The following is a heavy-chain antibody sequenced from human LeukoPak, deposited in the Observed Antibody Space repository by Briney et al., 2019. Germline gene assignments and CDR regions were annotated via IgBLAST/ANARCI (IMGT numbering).Heavy chain of an antibody. D-gene: IGHD6-13*01. J-gene: IGHJ5*02. V-gene: IGHV3-7*04. CDR2: IKLDGSAK. Sequence: GGSLRLSCAASGFTFSAYWMSWVRQAPGKGLEWVANIKLDGSAKYYLDSVKGRFTISRDNAKNSLCLQMDSLRAEDTAVYYCARGTSSSPNWFDPWGQGTLVTVSS. CDR3: ARGTSSSPNWFDP. CDR1: GFTFSAYW.